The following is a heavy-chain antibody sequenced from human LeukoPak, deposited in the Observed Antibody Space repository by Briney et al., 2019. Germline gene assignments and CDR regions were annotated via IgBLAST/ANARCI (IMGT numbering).Heavy chain of an antibody. Sequence: GRSLRLSCAASGFTFSSYAMHWVRQAPGKGLELVSIISYDGSYKYYADSVKGRFTISRDNSKNTLYLQMNSLRAEDTAVYYCAKDRRSSGGYYYGDAFDIWGQGTMVTVSS. J-gene: IGHJ3*02. CDR3: AKDRRSSGGYYYGDAFDI. V-gene: IGHV3-30*04. CDR1: GFTFSSYA. D-gene: IGHD3-22*01. CDR2: ISYDGSYK.